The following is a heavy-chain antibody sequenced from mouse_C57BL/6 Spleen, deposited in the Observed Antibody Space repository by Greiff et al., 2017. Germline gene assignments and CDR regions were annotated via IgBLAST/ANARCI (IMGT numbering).Heavy chain of an antibody. CDR3: ARHWAHWYFDV. D-gene: IGHD4-1*01. V-gene: IGHV1-84*01. CDR2: IYPGSGNT. J-gene: IGHJ1*03. Sequence: VQLQESGPELVKPGASVKISCKASGYTFTDYYINWVKQRPGQGLAWIGWIYPGSGNTKYNEKFKGKATLTVDTSSSTAYMQLSSLTSEDSAVYFCARHWAHWYFDVWGTGTTVTVSS. CDR1: GYTFTDYY.